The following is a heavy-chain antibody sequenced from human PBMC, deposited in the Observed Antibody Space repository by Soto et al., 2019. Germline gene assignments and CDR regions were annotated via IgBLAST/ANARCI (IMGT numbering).Heavy chain of an antibody. D-gene: IGHD2-2*01. Sequence: GGSLRLSCAASGFTFSSYGMHWVRQAPGKGLEWVAVIWYDGSNKYYADSVKGRFTISRDNSKNTLYLQMNSLRAEDTAVYYCAREGCSSTSCYVLGWSAFDIWGQGTMVTVSS. CDR2: IWYDGSNK. CDR1: GFTFSSYG. V-gene: IGHV3-33*01. CDR3: AREGCSSTSCYVLGWSAFDI. J-gene: IGHJ3*02.